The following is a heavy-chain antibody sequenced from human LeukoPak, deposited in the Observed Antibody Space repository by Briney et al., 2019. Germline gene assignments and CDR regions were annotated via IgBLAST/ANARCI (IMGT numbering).Heavy chain of an antibody. D-gene: IGHD3-10*01. V-gene: IGHV3-23*01. CDR3: AKDLLLWFGEGSDHFDY. CDR2: ISGSGGST. Sequence: TGGSLRLSCAASGFTFSSYAMSWVRQAPGKGLEWVSAISGSGGSTYYADSVKGRFTISRDNSKNTLYLQMNSLRAEDTAVYYCAKDLLLWFGEGSDHFDYWGQGTLVTVSS. J-gene: IGHJ4*02. CDR1: GFTFSSYA.